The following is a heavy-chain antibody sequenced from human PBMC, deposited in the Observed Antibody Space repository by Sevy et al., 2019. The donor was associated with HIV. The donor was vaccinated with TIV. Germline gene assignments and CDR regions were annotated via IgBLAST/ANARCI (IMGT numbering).Heavy chain of an antibody. CDR3: TTGDPYNRYGYMRPYFFDY. J-gene: IGHJ4*02. Sequence: GGSLRLSCAASGFTFTNTWMSWVRQAPGKGLEWVGRIKSKTDGGTGDYAAPVKGRFSISGDDSKNTLDLQMNSLKTEDTAVYYCTTGDPYNRYGYMRPYFFDYWGQGTLVTVSS. D-gene: IGHD5-18*01. V-gene: IGHV3-15*01. CDR2: IKSKTDGGTG. CDR1: GFTFTNTW.